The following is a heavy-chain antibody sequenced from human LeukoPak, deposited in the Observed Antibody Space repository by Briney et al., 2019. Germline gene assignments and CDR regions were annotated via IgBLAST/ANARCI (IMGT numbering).Heavy chain of an antibody. CDR2: IYYKGNT. J-gene: IGHJ4*02. CDR3: ARLVETFDY. CDR1: GGSISSSSSY. Sequence: SETLSLTCTVSGGSISSSSSYWGWIRQAPGKGLEWLGNIYYKGNTYYTPSFKSRVARSIDTSKNQFSLKVSSVTAADTAVYFCARLVETFDYSGEGTLVTVSS. V-gene: IGHV4-39*01.